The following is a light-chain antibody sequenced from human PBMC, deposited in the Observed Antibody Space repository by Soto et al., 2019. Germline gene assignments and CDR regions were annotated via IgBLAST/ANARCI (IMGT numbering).Light chain of an antibody. CDR2: SNN. J-gene: IGLJ2*01. Sequence: QSVLTQPPSASGTPGQRVTISCSGSSSNIGSNTVNWYQQLPGTAPKLLIYSNNQRPSGVPDRFSGSKSGTSASLAISGLQSEDEADSYRAAWDDSLNGLFGGGTKLTVL. V-gene: IGLV1-44*01. CDR1: SSNIGSNT. CDR3: AAWDDSLNGL.